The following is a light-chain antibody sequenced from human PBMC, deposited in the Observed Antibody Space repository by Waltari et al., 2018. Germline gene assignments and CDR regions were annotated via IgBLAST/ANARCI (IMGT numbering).Light chain of an antibody. CDR2: YAS. CDR3: HQSSVLPYT. J-gene: IGKJ2*01. Sequence: EIVLTQSPDFQSLTPREKVTITCRASQTIGNRLHWYQQKPGQSPKLLIKYASQSIAGVPSRISGSGSGTEFTLTISSLEAEDAAAYYCHQSSVLPYTFGPGTKLDI. CDR1: QTIGNR. V-gene: IGKV6D-21*02.